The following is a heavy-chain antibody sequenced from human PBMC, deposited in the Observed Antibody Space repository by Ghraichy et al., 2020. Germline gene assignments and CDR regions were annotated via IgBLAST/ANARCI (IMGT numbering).Heavy chain of an antibody. D-gene: IGHD1-26*01. V-gene: IGHV3-7*01. J-gene: IGHJ2*01. Sequence: SCAASGFIFSSYWLSWVRQAPGKRLEWVANIKQDGGEKYYVDSVKGRFTISRDNAKNSVDLQMNYLRAEDTAVYYCARGHSGRYFWYFDLWGRGTLVTVSS. CDR3: ARGHSGRYFWYFDL. CDR2: IKQDGGEK. CDR1: GFIFSSYW.